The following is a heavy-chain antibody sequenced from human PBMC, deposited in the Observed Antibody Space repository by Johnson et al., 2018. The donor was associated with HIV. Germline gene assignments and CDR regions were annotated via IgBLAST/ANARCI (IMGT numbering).Heavy chain of an antibody. CDR1: GFTFSSYG. D-gene: IGHD3-10*01. J-gene: IGHJ3*02. V-gene: IGHV3-30*18. CDR3: ANGAYYYGSGYAFDI. CDR2: VSYDGSER. Sequence: QVQLVESGGGVVQPGRSLRLSCAASGFTFSSYGMHWVRQAPGKGLEWVAVVSYDGSERYYADSVKGRFTITRDSSKNTLYLQMNSLRAEDTAVYYCANGAYYYGSGYAFDIWGQGTMVTVSS.